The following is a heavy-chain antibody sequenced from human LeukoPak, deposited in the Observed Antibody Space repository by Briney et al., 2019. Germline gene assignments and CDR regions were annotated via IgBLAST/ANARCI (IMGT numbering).Heavy chain of an antibody. Sequence: GGSPILSCAASGFTFSSYSMNWVRQAPGKGLEWVSYISSSSSTIYYADSAKGRFTISRDNAKNSLYMQMNSLRDEDTALYYSARVFGAANYYFDYWGHGTTGTVSS. CDR3: ARVFGAANYYFDY. CDR2: ISSSSSTI. CDR1: GFTFSSYS. V-gene: IGHV3-48*02. D-gene: IGHD6-13*01. J-gene: IGHJ4*03.